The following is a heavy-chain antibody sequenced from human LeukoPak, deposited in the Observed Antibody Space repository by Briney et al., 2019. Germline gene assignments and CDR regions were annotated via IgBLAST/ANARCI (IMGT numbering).Heavy chain of an antibody. CDR3: ARPVARQQWLVPFDF. V-gene: IGHV3-64*04. Sequence: PGGSLRLSCSASGFTFSSYAMHWVRQAPGKGLEYVSAIRSSGGGTYYADSVKGRFTISRDNSKNTLYLQMSSLRTEDTAVYYCARPVARQQWLVPFDFWGQGTLVTVSS. CDR2: IRSSGGGT. CDR1: GFTFSSYA. D-gene: IGHD6-19*01. J-gene: IGHJ4*02.